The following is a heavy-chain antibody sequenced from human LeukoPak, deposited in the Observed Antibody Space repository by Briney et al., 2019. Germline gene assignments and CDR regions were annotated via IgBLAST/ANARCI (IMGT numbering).Heavy chain of an antibody. Sequence: SVKVSCKDSGGTFSSYAISWVRQAPAQGPEWMGGIIPIFGTANYAQKFQGRVTITADESTSTAYMELSSLRSEDTAVYYCASTYYDFWSGYSPYYYYMDVWGKGTTVTVPS. CDR1: GGTFSSYA. D-gene: IGHD3-3*01. CDR2: IIPIFGTA. CDR3: ASTYYDFWSGYSPYYYYMDV. V-gene: IGHV1-69*01. J-gene: IGHJ6*03.